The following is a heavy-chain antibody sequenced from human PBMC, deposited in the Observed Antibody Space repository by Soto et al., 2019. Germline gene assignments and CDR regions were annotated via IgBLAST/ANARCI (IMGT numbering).Heavy chain of an antibody. CDR3: ASSYGYTYGSY. V-gene: IGHV3-30*03. CDR2: ISYDGSTK. Sequence: GGSLRLSCAASGFTFSSYGMHWVRQAPGKGLEWVAVISYDGSTKYYADSVKGRFTISRDNSKNTLYLQMNSLRAEDTAVYYCASSYGYTYGSYWGQGTLVTVSS. J-gene: IGHJ4*02. D-gene: IGHD5-18*01. CDR1: GFTFSSYG.